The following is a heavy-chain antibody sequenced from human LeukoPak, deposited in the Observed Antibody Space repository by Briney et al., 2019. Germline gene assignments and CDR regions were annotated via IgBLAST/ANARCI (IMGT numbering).Heavy chain of an antibody. D-gene: IGHD3-10*01. Sequence: PGGSLRLSRAASGFTFSSYEMNWVRQAPGGGLEWVSYISSSGRTVYHADSVKGRFTISRDNAKNSLYVQMNSLGAEDTAVYYCARVTLGGGYYYYMDVWGKGTTVTVSS. J-gene: IGHJ6*03. CDR3: ARVTLGGGYYYYMDV. CDR2: ISSSGRTV. CDR1: GFTFSSYE. V-gene: IGHV3-48*03.